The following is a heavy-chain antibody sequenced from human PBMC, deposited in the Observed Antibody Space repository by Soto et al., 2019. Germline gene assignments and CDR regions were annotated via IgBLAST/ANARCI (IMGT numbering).Heavy chain of an antibody. CDR2: IYYSGST. Sequence: QLQLQESGPGLVKPSETLSLTCTVSGGSISSSSYYWGWIRQPPGKGLEWIGSIYYSGSTYYNPSLKSRVTLSVDTSTNQFSLKLSSVTAADTAVYYCASQQLVHYYYGMDVWGQGTTVTVSS. J-gene: IGHJ6*02. V-gene: IGHV4-39*01. D-gene: IGHD6-13*01. CDR1: GGSISSSSYY. CDR3: ASQQLVHYYYGMDV.